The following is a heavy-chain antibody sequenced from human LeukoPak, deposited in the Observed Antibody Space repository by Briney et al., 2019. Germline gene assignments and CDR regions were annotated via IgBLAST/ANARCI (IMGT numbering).Heavy chain of an antibody. J-gene: IGHJ3*02. CDR1: GFCISSGYY. D-gene: IGHD6-19*01. CDR2: IYHSGST. V-gene: IGHV4-38-2*01. Sequence: PSETLSLTCAVSGFCISSGYYWGWIRQPPGKGLEWIGSIYHSGSTYYNPSLKSRVTISVDTSKNQFSLKMSSVTAADTAVYYCARSGAVAGLDAFDIWGQGTMVTVSS. CDR3: ARSGAVAGLDAFDI.